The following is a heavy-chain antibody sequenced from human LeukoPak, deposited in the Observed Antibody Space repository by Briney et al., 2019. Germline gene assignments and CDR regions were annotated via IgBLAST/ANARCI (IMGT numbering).Heavy chain of an antibody. CDR2: IYYSGTT. V-gene: IGHV4-31*03. Sequence: SETLSLTCTVSGGSISSGDYYWSCLRQHRRKRLGWGEYIYYSGTTYNNPSSKRRVTISVGTTKNQFFLKLSFVPAAAAAVYFDARDYGPYFFDYWGQGTLVTVSS. CDR3: ARDYGPYFFDY. J-gene: IGHJ4*02. D-gene: IGHD4-17*01. CDR1: GGSISSGDYY.